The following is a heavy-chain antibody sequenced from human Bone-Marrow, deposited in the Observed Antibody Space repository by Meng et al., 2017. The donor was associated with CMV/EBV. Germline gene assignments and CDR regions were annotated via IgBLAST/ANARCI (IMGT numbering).Heavy chain of an antibody. V-gene: IGHV3-21*01. J-gene: IGHJ6*02. D-gene: IGHD2-2*01. CDR1: GFTFSSYN. CDR2: ISSSSSYI. CDR3: ARRKHGYCSSTSCYYGMDV. Sequence: GGSLRLSCAASGFTFSSYNMNWVRQAPGKGLEWVSSISSSSSYIYYADSVKGRFTISRDNAKNSLYLQMNSLRAEDTAVYYCARRKHGYCSSTSCYYGMDVWGQGTTVTVSS.